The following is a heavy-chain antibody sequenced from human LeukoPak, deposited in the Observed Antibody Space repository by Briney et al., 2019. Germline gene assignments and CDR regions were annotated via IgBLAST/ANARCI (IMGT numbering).Heavy chain of an antibody. CDR3: ARSPTAYCDGDCFLYFDY. J-gene: IGHJ4*02. V-gene: IGHV3-23*01. CDR2: ISGSGNSS. Sequence: GGSLRLSCAASGFTFRMYLMNWVRQTPGKGLEWVSGISGSGNSSYYADSVKGRFTIFRDNSKNTMYLQMNSLKGDDTAVYYCARSPTAYCDGDCFLYFDYWGQGALGTVSS. D-gene: IGHD2-21*02. CDR1: GFTFRMYL.